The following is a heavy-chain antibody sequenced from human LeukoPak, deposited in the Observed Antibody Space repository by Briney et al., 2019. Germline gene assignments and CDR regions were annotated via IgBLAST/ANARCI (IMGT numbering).Heavy chain of an antibody. Sequence: GGSLRLSCAASGFTFSSYCMSWVRQAPGKGLEWVANIKQDGSEKYYVDSVKGRFTISRDNAKNSLYLQMNSLRADDTAVYFCARGGGSTFDCWGQGTLVTVSS. V-gene: IGHV3-7*01. CDR1: GFTFSSYC. D-gene: IGHD2/OR15-2a*01. CDR3: ARGGGSTFDC. CDR2: IKQDGSEK. J-gene: IGHJ4*02.